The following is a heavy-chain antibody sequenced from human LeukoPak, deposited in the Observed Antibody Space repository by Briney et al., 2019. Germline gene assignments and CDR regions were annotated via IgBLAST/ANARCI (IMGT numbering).Heavy chain of an antibody. V-gene: IGHV4-34*01. D-gene: IGHD5-18*01. CDR1: GGSFSGYY. J-gene: IGHJ4*02. Sequence: SETLSLTCAVYGGSFSGYYWSWIRQPPGKGLEWIGEINHSGSTNYNPSLKSRVTISVDTSKNQFSLKPSSVTAADTAVYYCARGRGYSYGYGRIDYWGQGTLVTVSS. CDR2: INHSGST. CDR3: ARGRGYSYGYGRIDY.